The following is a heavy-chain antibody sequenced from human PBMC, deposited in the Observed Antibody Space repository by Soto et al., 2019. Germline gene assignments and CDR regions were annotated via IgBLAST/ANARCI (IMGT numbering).Heavy chain of an antibody. V-gene: IGHV3-49*03. D-gene: IGHD3-3*01. Sequence: PGGSLRLSCTASGFTFGDYAMSWFRQAPGKGLEWVGFIRSKAYGGTTEYAASVKGRFTISRDDSKSIAYLQMNSLKTEDTAVYYCTRIRYYDFWSGYPTYYYYYGMDVWGQGTTVTVSS. CDR1: GFTFGDYA. J-gene: IGHJ6*02. CDR2: IRSKAYGGTT. CDR3: TRIRYYDFWSGYPTYYYYYGMDV.